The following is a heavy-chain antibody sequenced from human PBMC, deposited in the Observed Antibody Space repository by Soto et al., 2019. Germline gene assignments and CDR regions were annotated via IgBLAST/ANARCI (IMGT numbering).Heavy chain of an antibody. D-gene: IGHD1-1*01. J-gene: IGHJ5*02. Sequence: GGSLRLSCAASGFTFSSYGMHWVRQAPGKGLEWVAVIWYDGSNKYYADSVKGRFTISRDNSKNTLYLQMNSLRAEDTAVYYCARDNPPLDSPPEGFDPWGQGTLVTVSS. CDR1: GFTFSSYG. V-gene: IGHV3-33*01. CDR3: ARDNPPLDSPPEGFDP. CDR2: IWYDGSNK.